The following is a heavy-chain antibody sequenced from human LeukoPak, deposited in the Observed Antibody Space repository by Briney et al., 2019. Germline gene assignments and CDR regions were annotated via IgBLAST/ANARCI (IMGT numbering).Heavy chain of an antibody. Sequence: GGSLRLSCTASGFTFGDYAMSWVRQAPGKGLEWVGFIRSKAYGGTTEYAASVKGRFTISRDDSKSIAYLQMNSLKTEDTAVYYCTRDIFSRRYFDYWGQGTLVTVSS. CDR1: GFTFGDYA. V-gene: IGHV3-49*04. CDR2: IRSKAYGGTT. D-gene: IGHD3-9*01. CDR3: TRDIFSRRYFDY. J-gene: IGHJ4*02.